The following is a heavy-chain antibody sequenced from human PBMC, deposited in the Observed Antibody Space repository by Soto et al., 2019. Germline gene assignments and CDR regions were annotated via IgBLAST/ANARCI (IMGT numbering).Heavy chain of an antibody. CDR3: ARDKWYFDSSGYYYFDK. CDR1: GFTFSSHA. CDR2: ISHDGSSE. V-gene: IGHV3-30-3*01. D-gene: IGHD3-22*01. J-gene: IGHJ4*02. Sequence: QVQLVESGGGVVQPGKSLRLSCAASGFTFSSHAMHWVRQSPGKGLEWVAVISHDGSSEYYADSVQGRFTISRDMSKNTVNLQMNSLRAEDTAVYYCARDKWYFDSSGYYYFDKWGQGTLVAVSS.